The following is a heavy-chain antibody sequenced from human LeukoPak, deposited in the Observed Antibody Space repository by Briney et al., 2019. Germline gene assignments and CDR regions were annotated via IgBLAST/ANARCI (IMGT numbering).Heavy chain of an antibody. D-gene: IGHD3-22*01. CDR3: ARVYYYYDSSGILTLYFDY. CDR2: VNPTSGRT. Sequence: ASVNVSCKTSGYTFTSYYMHWVRQAPGQGLEWMGWVNPTSGRTNYAQKFQGRVTMTRDTSISTAYMELSRLRSDDTAVYYCARVYYYYDSSGILTLYFDYWGQGTLVTVSS. CDR1: GYTFTSYY. V-gene: IGHV1-2*02. J-gene: IGHJ4*02.